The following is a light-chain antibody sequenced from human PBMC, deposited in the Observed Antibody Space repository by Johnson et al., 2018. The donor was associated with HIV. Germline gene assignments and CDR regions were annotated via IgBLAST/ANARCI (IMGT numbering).Light chain of an antibody. J-gene: IGLJ1*01. CDR2: RNN. V-gene: IGLV1-44*01. CDR3: AAWDDSLRGV. Sequence: QSVLSQPPSASGTPGQRVTISCSGSSSNIGSNTVNWYQQLPGTAPKLLIYRNNQRPSGVPDRFSGSKSGTSASLAISGLQAEDEADYYCAAWDDSLRGVFGTATKVTVL. CDR1: SSNIGSNT.